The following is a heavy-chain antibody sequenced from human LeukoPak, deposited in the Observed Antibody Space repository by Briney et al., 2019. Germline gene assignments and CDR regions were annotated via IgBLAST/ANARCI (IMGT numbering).Heavy chain of an antibody. V-gene: IGHV3-43*01. CDR2: ISRDGGST. J-gene: IGHJ4*02. CDR3: AKDGKNYFDY. Sequence: PGGSLRLSCAASGFIFDHYTMHWVRQAPGKGLEWVSLISRDGGSTYYADSVKGRFTISRDNSKNSLSLQMNSLRAEGTALYYCAKDGKNYFDYWGQGTLVTVSS. CDR1: GFIFDHYT.